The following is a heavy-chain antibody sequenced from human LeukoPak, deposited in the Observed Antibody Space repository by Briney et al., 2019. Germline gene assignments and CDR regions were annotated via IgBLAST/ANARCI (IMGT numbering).Heavy chain of an antibody. D-gene: IGHD1-1*01. CDR3: ARSPVLDRNDWSFAD. V-gene: IGHV3-53*01. Sequence: HGGSLRLSCAASGFTVSRNYMSWVRQAPGKGLEWVSVSYSGGDTYYPDSVKGRFTVSRDNPKNTVYLQMNSLGAEDTAVYFCARSPVLDRNDWSFADWGQGTLVTVSS. CDR1: GFTVSRNY. J-gene: IGHJ4*02. CDR2: SYSGGDT.